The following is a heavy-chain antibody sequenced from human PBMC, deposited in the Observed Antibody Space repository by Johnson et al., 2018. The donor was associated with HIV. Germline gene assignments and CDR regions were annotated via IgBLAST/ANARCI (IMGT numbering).Heavy chain of an antibody. CDR2: ISSSGRTI. Sequence: QVQLVESGGGLVKPGGSLRLSCAASGFIFSDYYMTWIRQAPGKGLESISYISSSGRTIYYADSVKGRFTMSRDNAKKSLYLQMNSLKTEDTALYYCTTDVPGGPYYNAFDIWGQGTMVTVSS. D-gene: IGHD1-26*01. CDR1: GFIFSDYY. V-gene: IGHV3-11*01. J-gene: IGHJ3*02. CDR3: TTDVPGGPYYNAFDI.